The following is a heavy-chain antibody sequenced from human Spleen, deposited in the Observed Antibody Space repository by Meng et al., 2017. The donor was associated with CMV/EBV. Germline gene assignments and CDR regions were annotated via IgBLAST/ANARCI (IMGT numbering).Heavy chain of an antibody. Sequence: ASVKVSCKASGYSFTNYGISWVRQAPGQELEWLGWMSTYNGNTNYAQKFQGRVTMITDTSTNTAYMELRSLRSDDTAVYYCARTLPPNTIFGVVIYYGMDVWGQGTTVTVSS. CDR3: ARTLPPNTIFGVVIYYGMDV. CDR1: GYSFTNYG. V-gene: IGHV1-18*01. CDR2: MSTYNGNT. D-gene: IGHD3-3*01. J-gene: IGHJ6*02.